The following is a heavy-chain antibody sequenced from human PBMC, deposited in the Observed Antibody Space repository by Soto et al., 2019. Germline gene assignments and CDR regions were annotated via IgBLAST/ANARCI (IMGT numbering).Heavy chain of an antibody. CDR3: ARVVVYCTGGSCYTSVPVDY. J-gene: IGHJ4*02. D-gene: IGHD2-15*01. CDR1: GYTFTSYG. V-gene: IGHV1-18*01. Sequence: QVQLVQSGAEVKKPGASVKVSCKASGYTFTSYGISWVRQAPGQGLEWMGWFSAYNGNTNYAQKLQGRVTMTTDTTTSTAYMELRSLRSDDTAVYYCARVVVYCTGGSCYTSVPVDYWGQGTLVTVSS. CDR2: FSAYNGNT.